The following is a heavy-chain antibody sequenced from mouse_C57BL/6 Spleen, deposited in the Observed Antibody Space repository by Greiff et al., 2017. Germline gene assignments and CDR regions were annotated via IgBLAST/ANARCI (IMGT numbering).Heavy chain of an antibody. J-gene: IGHJ4*01. CDR1: GYTFTSYW. CDR2: IYPGSGST. D-gene: IGHD1-1*01. Sequence: VQLQQPGAELVKPGASVKMSCKASGYTFTSYWITWVKQRPGQGLECIGDIYPGSGSTNYNEKFKSKATLTVDTSSSTAYMQLSSLTSEDSAVYYCARMKDYGSSSYYAMDYWGQGTSVTVSS. CDR3: ARMKDYGSSSYYAMDY. V-gene: IGHV1-55*01.